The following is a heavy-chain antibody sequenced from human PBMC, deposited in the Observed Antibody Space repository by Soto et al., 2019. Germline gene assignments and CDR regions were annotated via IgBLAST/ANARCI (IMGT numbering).Heavy chain of an antibody. CDR2: VNPIVSMS. D-gene: IGHD3-10*01. V-gene: IGHV1-69*02. CDR1: GDTFSFYT. CDR3: AASSGSGYRAFDY. Sequence: QVQLVQSGAEVKKPGSSVKVSCKASGDTFSFYTINWVRQAPGLGLEWMGRVNPIVSMSNYAQKFQGRVTXTXDXXTNAAYMQLSSLRSEDTGIYYCAASSGSGYRAFDYWGQEALVTVSS. J-gene: IGHJ4*02.